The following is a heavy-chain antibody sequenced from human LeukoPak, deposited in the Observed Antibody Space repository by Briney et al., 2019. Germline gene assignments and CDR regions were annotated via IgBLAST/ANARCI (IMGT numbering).Heavy chain of an antibody. V-gene: IGHV3-7*01. CDR1: GFTFSTYW. CDR3: ARDGGSAIPFDY. CDR2: IRQDGSDK. Sequence: GGSLRLSCAASGFTFSTYWMSWARQAPGKGLEWVANIRQDGSDKYYVDSVKGRFTISRDNAKNSLYLQMNSLRAEDTAVYYCARDGGSAIPFDYWGQGTLVTVSS. J-gene: IGHJ4*02.